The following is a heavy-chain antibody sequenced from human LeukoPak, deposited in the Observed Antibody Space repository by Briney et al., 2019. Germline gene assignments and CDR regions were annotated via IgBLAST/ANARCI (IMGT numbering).Heavy chain of an antibody. V-gene: IGHV4-31*03. J-gene: IGHJ6*02. D-gene: IGHD2-21*02. Sequence: SETLSLTCTVSGGSISSGGYYWRWIRQHPGKGLEWIGYIYYSGSTYYNPSLKSRVTISVDTSKNQFSLKLSSVTAADTAVYYCAIDGGDAYYYGMDVWGQGTTVTVSS. CDR3: AIDGGDAYYYGMDV. CDR2: IYYSGST. CDR1: GGSISSGGYY.